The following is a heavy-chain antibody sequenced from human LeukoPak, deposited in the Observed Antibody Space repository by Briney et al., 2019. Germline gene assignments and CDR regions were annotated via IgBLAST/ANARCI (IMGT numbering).Heavy chain of an antibody. J-gene: IGHJ3*02. CDR2: IYYSGST. V-gene: IGHV4-59*11. D-gene: IGHD4-23*01. Sequence: SETLSLTCTVSGGSISSHYWSWIRQPPGKGLEWIGYIYYSGSTNYKPSLKSRVTISVDTSKNQFSLKLSSVTAADTAVYYCARGGNSAYAFDIWGQGTMVTVSS. CDR3: ARGGNSAYAFDI. CDR1: GGSISSHY.